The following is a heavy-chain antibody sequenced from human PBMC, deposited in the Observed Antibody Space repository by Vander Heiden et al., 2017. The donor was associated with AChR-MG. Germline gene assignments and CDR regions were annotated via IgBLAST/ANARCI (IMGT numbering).Heavy chain of an antibody. V-gene: IGHV1-18*04. J-gene: IGHJ4*02. Sequence: QVRLAQCGPEVKKPGASVTLSCATPGYTFGRYNITWLRQPPGKGLEWLAWISPFNGNTHYAPNLQDRVFLTTDTSTRTVYMQLKGLTSDDSAISYCARDRVSRLHLACWGQGTLLSVSS. CDR2: ISPFNGNT. CDR1: GYTFGRYN. CDR3: ARDRVSRLHLAC. D-gene: IGHD1-1*01.